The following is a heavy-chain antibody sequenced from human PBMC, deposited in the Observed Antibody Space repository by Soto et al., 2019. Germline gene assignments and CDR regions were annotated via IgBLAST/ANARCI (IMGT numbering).Heavy chain of an antibody. D-gene: IGHD6-13*01. Sequence: EVQLVESGGGLVQPGGSLKLSCAASGFTFSGSAMHWVRQASGKGLEWVGRIRSKANSYATAYAASVKGRFTISRDDSKNTAYLQMNSLKTEDTAVYYCTSPVSAAGDYYYYGMDVWGQGTTVTVSS. J-gene: IGHJ6*02. CDR3: TSPVSAAGDYYYYGMDV. CDR1: GFTFSGSA. V-gene: IGHV3-73*02. CDR2: IRSKANSYAT.